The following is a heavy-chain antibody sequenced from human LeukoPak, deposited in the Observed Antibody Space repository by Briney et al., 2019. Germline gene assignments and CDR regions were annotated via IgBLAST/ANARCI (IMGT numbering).Heavy chain of an antibody. V-gene: IGHV4-61*02. CDR3: ARSYYSATSAYRNPFYF. Sequence: SETLSLTCTVSGGSISSPYDYWSWVRQPAGKGLEWIGRIYANGNTNYDPSLKSRVSISPDKSKNQFFLKLTSVTAADTAVYYCARSYYSATSAYRNPFYFWGQGTRVTVSS. CDR2: IYANGNT. CDR1: GGSISSPYDY. J-gene: IGHJ4*02. D-gene: IGHD3-10*01.